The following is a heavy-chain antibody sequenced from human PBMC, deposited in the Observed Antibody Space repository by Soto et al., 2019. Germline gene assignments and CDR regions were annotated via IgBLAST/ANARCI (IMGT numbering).Heavy chain of an antibody. V-gene: IGHV4-30-2*01. CDR3: ARGYCSSTSCLQDWFDP. Sequence: DLEWIGYIYHSGSTYYNPSLKSRVTISVDRSKNQFSLKLSSVTAADTAVYYCARGYCSSTSCLQDWFDPWGQGTLVTVSS. J-gene: IGHJ5*02. CDR2: IYHSGST. D-gene: IGHD2-2*01.